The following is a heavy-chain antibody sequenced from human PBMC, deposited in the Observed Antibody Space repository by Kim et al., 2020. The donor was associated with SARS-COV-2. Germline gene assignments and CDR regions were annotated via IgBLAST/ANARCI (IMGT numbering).Heavy chain of an antibody. CDR3: ARYLLHFQGAPWFDP. J-gene: IGHJ5*02. V-gene: IGHV4-39*01. Sequence: PSLKSRVTISVDTSKNQFSLKLSSVTAADTAVYCCARYLLHFQGAPWFDPWGQGTLVTVSS. D-gene: IGHD2-21*01.